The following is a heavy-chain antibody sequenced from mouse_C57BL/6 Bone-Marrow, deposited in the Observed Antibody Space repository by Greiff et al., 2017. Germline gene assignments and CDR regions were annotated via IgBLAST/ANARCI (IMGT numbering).Heavy chain of an antibody. CDR2: IYPSDSET. V-gene: IGHV1-61*01. CDR3: ARDYYGSRGFAY. Sequence: QVQLQQPGAELVRPGSSVKLSCKASGYTFTSYWMDWVKQRPGQGLEWIGNIYPSDSETHYNQKFKDKATLTVAKSSSTAYMQLSSLTSEDSAVYYCARDYYGSRGFAYWGQGTLVTVSA. J-gene: IGHJ3*01. CDR1: GYTFTSYW. D-gene: IGHD1-1*01.